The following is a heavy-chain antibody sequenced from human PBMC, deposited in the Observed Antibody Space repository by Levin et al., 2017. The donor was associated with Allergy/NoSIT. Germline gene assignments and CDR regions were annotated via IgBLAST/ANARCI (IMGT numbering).Heavy chain of an antibody. V-gene: IGHV3-23*01. Sequence: GGSLRLSCAASGFTFSSYAMSWVRQAPGKGLEWVSAINGDGGGTFHADSVQGRFTISRDNSRNTLFLQMNSLRADDTALYYCARESNYDFWSGYYHLSEDYGMDVWGQGTTVTVSS. D-gene: IGHD3-3*01. CDR1: GFTFSSYA. J-gene: IGHJ6*02. CDR2: INGDGGGT. CDR3: ARESNYDFWSGYYHLSEDYGMDV.